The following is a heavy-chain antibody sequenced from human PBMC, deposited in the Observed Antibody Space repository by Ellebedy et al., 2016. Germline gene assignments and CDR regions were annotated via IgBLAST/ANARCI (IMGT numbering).Heavy chain of an antibody. CDR1: GFTFSSDS. Sequence: GGSLRLSCAASGFTFSSDSMNWVRQTPGKGLEWVSYISSSSSSIYYADSVKGRFTISRDNAKNSLFLQMNSLRDEDTAVYFCARDLYEYWGQGTLVTVSS. J-gene: IGHJ4*02. D-gene: IGHD3-3*01. V-gene: IGHV3-48*02. CDR3: ARDLYEY. CDR2: ISSSSSSI.